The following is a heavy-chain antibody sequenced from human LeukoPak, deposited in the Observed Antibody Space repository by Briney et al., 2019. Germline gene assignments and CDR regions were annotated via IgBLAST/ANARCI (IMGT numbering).Heavy chain of an antibody. CDR1: GFTFSSYS. J-gene: IGHJ4*02. V-gene: IGHV3-21*01. Sequence: AGGSLRLTCAASGFTFSSYSMNWVRQAPGKGLEWVSSISSSSSYIYYADSVKGRFTISRDNAKNSLYLQMNSLRAEDTAVYYCARGGVGYCSSTSCYEYFDYWGRGTLVTVSS. D-gene: IGHD2-2*01. CDR2: ISSSSSYI. CDR3: ARGGVGYCSSTSCYEYFDY.